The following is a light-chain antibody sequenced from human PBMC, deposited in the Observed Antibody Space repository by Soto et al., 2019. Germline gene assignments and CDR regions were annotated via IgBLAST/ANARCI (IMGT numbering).Light chain of an antibody. CDR3: PQYGSSPRT. J-gene: IGKJ1*01. V-gene: IGKV3-20*01. Sequence: EIVLTQSPGTLSLPPGERATLSCRASQSVSSNYLAWYQQKPGQAPRLLFYGASNRATGIPDRFSGSGSGTDFTLTISRLEPEDFAVYYCPQYGSSPRTFGQGTNVEIK. CDR1: QSVSSNY. CDR2: GAS.